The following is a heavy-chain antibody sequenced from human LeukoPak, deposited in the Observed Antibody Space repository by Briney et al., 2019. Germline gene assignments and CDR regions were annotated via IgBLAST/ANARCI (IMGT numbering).Heavy chain of an antibody. V-gene: IGHV1-2*02. D-gene: IGHD5-24*01. CDR1: GYTFTGYY. CDR3: ARDPKSGDGYNWSFDY. Sequence: ASVTVSCKASGYTFTGYYMHWARQAPGKGLEWMGWINPNSGGTNYAQKFQGRVTMARDTSISTAYMELSRLRSDDTAVYYCARDPKSGDGYNWSFDYWGQGTLVTVSS. CDR2: INPNSGGT. J-gene: IGHJ4*02.